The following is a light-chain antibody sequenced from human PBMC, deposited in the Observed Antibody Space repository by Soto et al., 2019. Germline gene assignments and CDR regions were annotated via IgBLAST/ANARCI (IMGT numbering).Light chain of an antibody. V-gene: IGKV3-11*01. Sequence: LTQSPSSLSASVGDRVTITCRASQSVSTNVAWYQQKPCQAPRLLISDASNRATGIPVRFSGSGSGTDFTLTISSLEAEDSAVYYCQQRSNWPPITVGQGTRVEIK. CDR3: QQRSNWPPIT. CDR1: QSVSTN. J-gene: IGKJ5*01. CDR2: DAS.